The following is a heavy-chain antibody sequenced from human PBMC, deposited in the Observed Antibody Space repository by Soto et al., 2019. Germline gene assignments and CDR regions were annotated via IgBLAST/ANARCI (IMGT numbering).Heavy chain of an antibody. Sequence: GGSLRLSCAASGFTFSSYAMHWVRQAPGKGLEWVAVISYDGSNKYYADSVKGRFTISRDNSKNTLYLQMNSLRAEDTAVYYCARGQGGLMIDYFDYWGQGTLVAVSS. D-gene: IGHD3-16*01. CDR3: ARGQGGLMIDYFDY. J-gene: IGHJ4*02. CDR1: GFTFSSYA. CDR2: ISYDGSNK. V-gene: IGHV3-30-3*01.